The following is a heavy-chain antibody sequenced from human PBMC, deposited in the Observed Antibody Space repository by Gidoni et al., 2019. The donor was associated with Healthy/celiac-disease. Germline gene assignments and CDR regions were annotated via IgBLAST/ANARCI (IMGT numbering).Heavy chain of an antibody. J-gene: IGHJ4*02. Sequence: EVQLVQSGAEVKKPGESLRISCKGSGYSFTSYWISWGRQMPGKGLEWMGRIDPSDSYTNYSPSFQGHVTISADKAISTAYLQWSSLKASDTAMYYCARRGTEWELPFDYWGQGTLVTVSS. D-gene: IGHD1-26*01. CDR2: IDPSDSYT. V-gene: IGHV5-10-1*03. CDR1: GYSFTSYW. CDR3: ARRGTEWELPFDY.